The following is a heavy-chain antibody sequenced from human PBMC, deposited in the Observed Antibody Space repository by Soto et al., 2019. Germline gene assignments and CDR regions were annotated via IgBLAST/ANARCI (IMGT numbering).Heavy chain of an antibody. J-gene: IGHJ5*02. CDR2: INHTGGT. CDR1: GESVDGYY. V-gene: IGHV4-34*01. D-gene: IGHD3-10*01. CDR3: DPLIEVRGVLLALFYL. Sequence: NLDITSAVYGESVDGYYLNCIGQPPGKGLEWIGEINHTGGTHYNRSLKGRGTMSVDTSKNQFSLWLSSVTAADTAIYYCDPLIEVRGVLLALFYLWARGT.